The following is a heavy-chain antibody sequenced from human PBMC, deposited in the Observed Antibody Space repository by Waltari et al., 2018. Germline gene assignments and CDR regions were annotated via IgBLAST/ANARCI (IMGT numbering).Heavy chain of an antibody. D-gene: IGHD1-26*01. CDR1: GGTFSSYA. V-gene: IGHV1-69*05. CDR3: ASSSLVGATGSRAFDI. CDR2: IIPILGTA. Sequence: QVQLVQSGAEVKKPGSSVKVSCTASGGTFSSYAISWVRQAPGQGLEWRGWIIPILGTANYATKLQGRVTITTDESTSTAYMELSSLRSEDTAVYYCASSSLVGATGSRAFDIWGQGTMVTVSS. J-gene: IGHJ3*02.